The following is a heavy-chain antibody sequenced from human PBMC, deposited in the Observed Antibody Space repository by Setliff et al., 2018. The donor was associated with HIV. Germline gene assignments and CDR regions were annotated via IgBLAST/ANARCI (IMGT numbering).Heavy chain of an antibody. J-gene: IGHJ4*02. V-gene: IGHV3-23*01. Sequence: HPGGSLRLSCAASGFPFSNYAMSWVRQAPGKGLEWVSAISSGGGTYYADFVKGRFTTSRDNSKNTLYLQMNSLRAEDTAVYYCAKAPLTIVATGGEDCWGQGTLVTVSS. D-gene: IGHD6-13*01. CDR1: GFPFSNYA. CDR2: ISSGGGT. CDR3: AKAPLTIVATGGEDC.